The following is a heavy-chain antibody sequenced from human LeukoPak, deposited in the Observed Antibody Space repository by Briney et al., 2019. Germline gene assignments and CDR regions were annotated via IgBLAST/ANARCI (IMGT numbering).Heavy chain of an antibody. D-gene: IGHD6-6*01. J-gene: IGHJ3*02. V-gene: IGHV3-33*01. Sequence: GGSLRLACAAAGFAFISYGMHWVRQAPGKWLEWVAVIWYDGSNKYYADFVKGRFTISRDNSKNTLYLQMNSLRAEDTAVYYCAGRHSSSSEEDAFDIWGQGTMVTVSS. CDR2: IWYDGSNK. CDR1: GFAFISYG. CDR3: AGRHSSSSEEDAFDI.